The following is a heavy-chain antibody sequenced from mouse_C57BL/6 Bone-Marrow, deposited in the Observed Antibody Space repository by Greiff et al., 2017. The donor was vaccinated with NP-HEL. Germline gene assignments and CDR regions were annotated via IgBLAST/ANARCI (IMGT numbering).Heavy chain of an antibody. Sequence: QVQLQQPGAELVRPGTSVKLSCKASGYTFISYWMHWVKQRPGQGLEWIGVIDPSDSYTNYNQKFKGKATLTVDTSSSTAYMQLSSLTSEDSAVYYCARSHWDGFDYWGQGTTLTVSS. J-gene: IGHJ2*01. CDR2: IDPSDSYT. D-gene: IGHD4-1*01. V-gene: IGHV1-59*01. CDR1: GYTFISYW. CDR3: ARSHWDGFDY.